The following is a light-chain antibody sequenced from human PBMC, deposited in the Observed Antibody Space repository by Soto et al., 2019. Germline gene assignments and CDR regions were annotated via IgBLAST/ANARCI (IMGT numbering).Light chain of an antibody. J-gene: IGKJ5*01. CDR1: QGISSF. CDR3: QQRYNWPPT. CDR2: AAS. V-gene: IGKV1-9*01. Sequence: DIQMTQSPSTLSASVGDRVTITCRASQGISSFLAWYQQKPGKAPKLLIYAASTLQSGVPSRFSGSGSGTDFTLTITSLEPEDFAVYYCQQRYNWPPTFGQGTRLEIK.